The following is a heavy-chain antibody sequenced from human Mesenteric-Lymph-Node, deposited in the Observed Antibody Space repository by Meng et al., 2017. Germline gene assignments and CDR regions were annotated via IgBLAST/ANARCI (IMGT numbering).Heavy chain of an antibody. CDR1: GYIFGSYG. J-gene: IGHJ6*02. V-gene: IGHV1-2*02. Sequence: ASVKVSCKASGYIFGSYGIGWVRQAPGQGLEWLGWINPNSGGTNYAQKFQGRVTMTRDTSISTAYMELSRLRSDDTAVYYCARERVRGVTLYYGMDVWGQGTTVTVSS. D-gene: IGHD3-10*01. CDR2: INPNSGGT. CDR3: ARERVRGVTLYYGMDV.